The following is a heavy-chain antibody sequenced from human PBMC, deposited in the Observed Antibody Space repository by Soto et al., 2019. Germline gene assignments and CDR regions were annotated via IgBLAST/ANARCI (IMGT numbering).Heavy chain of an antibody. Sequence: QVQLVESGGGVVQPGRSLRLSCAASGSTFRSFGMHWVRQAPGKGLEWVAAISYDGSNKNYVDSVKGRFTISRDNSDNTLYLQMNSLRAEDTAVYYCAKDTYYHDSTGYSVFDYWGQGTLVSVSS. D-gene: IGHD3-22*01. CDR3: AKDTYYHDSTGYSVFDY. CDR2: ISYDGSNK. CDR1: GSTFRSFG. J-gene: IGHJ4*02. V-gene: IGHV3-30*18.